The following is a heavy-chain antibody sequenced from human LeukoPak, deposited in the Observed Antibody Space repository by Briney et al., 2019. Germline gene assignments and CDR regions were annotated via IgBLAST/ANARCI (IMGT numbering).Heavy chain of an antibody. CDR1: GFTFSSYA. Sequence: GGSLRLSCAASGFTFSSYAMSWVGQAPGKRLEWVSAISSSGGSTFNADSVKGRFTISRDNSKNTLYLQMNSLRAEDTAVYYCAKRGGLSSSSGWYYFDYWGQGTLLTVSS. V-gene: IGHV3-23*01. CDR3: AKRGGLSSSSGWYYFDY. J-gene: IGHJ4*02. D-gene: IGHD6-6*01. CDR2: ISSSGGST.